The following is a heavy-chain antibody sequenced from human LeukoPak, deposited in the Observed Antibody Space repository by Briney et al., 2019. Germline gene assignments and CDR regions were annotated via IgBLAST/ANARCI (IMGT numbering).Heavy chain of an antibody. CDR3: ASGPQTGNFDY. V-gene: IGHV1-2*02. J-gene: IGHJ4*02. CDR2: TNPNTGDT. CDR1: GYTLTYYY. Sequence: ASVKVSCKASGYTLTYYYIHWVRRAPGQGLEWMGRTNPNTGDTKYAQKFQGRVTLTRDTSISTAYMELTRLTSDDTAIYYCASGPQTGNFDYWGQGTLVTVSS. D-gene: IGHD3-16*01.